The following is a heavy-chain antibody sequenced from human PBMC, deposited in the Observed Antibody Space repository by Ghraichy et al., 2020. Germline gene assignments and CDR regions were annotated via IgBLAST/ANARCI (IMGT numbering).Heavy chain of an antibody. Sequence: SQTLSLTCTVSGGSISSSYWSWIRQPPGKGLEWIGYINYSGSTNHNPSLKSRVTISVDTSKNQFSLKVSSVTAADTAVYYCARHRPDYGDKNDAFDIWGQGTMVTVSS. J-gene: IGHJ3*02. V-gene: IGHV4-59*08. CDR2: INYSGST. D-gene: IGHD4-17*01. CDR3: ARHRPDYGDKNDAFDI. CDR1: GGSISSSY.